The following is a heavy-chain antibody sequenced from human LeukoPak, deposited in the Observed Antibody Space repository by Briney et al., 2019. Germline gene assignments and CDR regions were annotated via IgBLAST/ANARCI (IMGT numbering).Heavy chain of an antibody. J-gene: IGHJ5*02. D-gene: IGHD6-19*01. CDR3: ARAFSLLIAGAFDP. CDR1: GYTFTSYD. Sequence: ASVKVSCKASGYTFTSYDINWVRQATGQGLEWMGWMNPNSGNTGYAQKFQGRVTMTRNTSISTAYMELSSLRSEDTAVYYCARAFSLLIAGAFDPWGQGTRVTVSS. V-gene: IGHV1-8*01. CDR2: MNPNSGNT.